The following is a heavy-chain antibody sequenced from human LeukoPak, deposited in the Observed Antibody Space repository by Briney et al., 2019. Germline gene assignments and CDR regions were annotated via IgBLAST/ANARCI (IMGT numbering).Heavy chain of an antibody. Sequence: YPSETLSLTCAVYGGSFSGYYWSWIRQPPGKGLEWIGEINHSGSTNYNPSLESRVTISRDRSKNQFSLMLRSVTAADTAVYYCARHYDFWSAYNYWGQGILVTVSS. CDR2: INHSGST. CDR3: ARHYDFWSAYNY. J-gene: IGHJ4*02. CDR1: GGSFSGYY. D-gene: IGHD3-3*01. V-gene: IGHV4-34*01.